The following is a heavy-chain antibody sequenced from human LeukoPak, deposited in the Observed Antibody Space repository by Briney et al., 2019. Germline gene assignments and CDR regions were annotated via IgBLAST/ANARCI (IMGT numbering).Heavy chain of an antibody. CDR1: GYTFTSYG. J-gene: IGHJ4*02. Sequence: ASVKVSCKASGYTFTSYGIGWVRQAPGQRLEWMGWIGGGNYNTEYSQKFQGRVTITRDTSASTAYMELSSLRSEDTAVYYCARDHYYDSSGYLDYWGQGTLVTVSS. CDR2: IGGGNYNT. D-gene: IGHD3-22*01. CDR3: ARDHYYDSSGYLDY. V-gene: IGHV1-3*01.